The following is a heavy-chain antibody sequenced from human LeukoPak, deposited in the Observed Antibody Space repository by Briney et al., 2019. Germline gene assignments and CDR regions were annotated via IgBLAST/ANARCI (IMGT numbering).Heavy chain of an antibody. CDR1: GFTFSSYA. CDR3: ARDFDYGGIRYYFDY. D-gene: IGHD4-23*01. CDR2: ISYDGSNK. J-gene: IGHJ4*02. V-gene: IGHV3-30-3*01. Sequence: GRSLRLSCAASGFTFSSYAMHRVRQAPGKGLEWVAVISYDGSNKYYADSVKGRFTISRDNSKNTLYLQMNSLRAEDTAVYYCARDFDYGGIRYYFDYWGQGTLVTVSS.